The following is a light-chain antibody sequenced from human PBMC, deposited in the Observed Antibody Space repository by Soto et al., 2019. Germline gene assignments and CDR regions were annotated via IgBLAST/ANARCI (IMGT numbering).Light chain of an antibody. J-gene: IGKJ5*01. CDR2: IAS. CDR1: QSISRH. Sequence: DIQVTQSPSSLSASVGDRVTITCRASQSISRHLNWYQQKPGKAPKLLINIASSLQSGVPSRFSGSGSGTDFTLTISNVQPEDFAVYYCQQYNNWPLTFGQGTRLEIK. CDR3: QQYNNWPLT. V-gene: IGKV1-39*01.